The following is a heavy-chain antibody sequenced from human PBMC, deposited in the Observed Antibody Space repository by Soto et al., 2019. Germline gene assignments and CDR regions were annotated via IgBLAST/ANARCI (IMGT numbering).Heavy chain of an antibody. V-gene: IGHV4-34*01. CDR2: VKDGGHT. CDR1: GGSLSGYY. D-gene: IGHD5-12*01. J-gene: IGHJ4*02. Sequence: QVQLQQWGAGLLKPSETLSLNCAVTGGSLSGYYWSWIRQPPGKGLEWIGEVKDGGHTNYSPSLRGRVTISSVTSNKQFSLRLNSVTAADTGVYYCARGQEGVVATHWDQGSLVTVSS. CDR3: ARGQEGVVATH.